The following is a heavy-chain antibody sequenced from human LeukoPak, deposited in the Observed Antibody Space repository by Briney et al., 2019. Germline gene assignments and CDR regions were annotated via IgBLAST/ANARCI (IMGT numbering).Heavy chain of an antibody. CDR1: GFTFSTYA. Sequence: PGGSLRLSCAASGFTFSTYAMHWVRQAPGKGLEWVAFIRYDGSNKYYADSVKGRFTISRDNSENTLYLQMNSLRAEDTAVYYFARGGDPLLWFGELNFGYCGQGTLVTVSS. V-gene: IGHV3-30*02. CDR3: ARGGDPLLWFGELNFGY. D-gene: IGHD3-10*01. J-gene: IGHJ4*02. CDR2: IRYDGSNK.